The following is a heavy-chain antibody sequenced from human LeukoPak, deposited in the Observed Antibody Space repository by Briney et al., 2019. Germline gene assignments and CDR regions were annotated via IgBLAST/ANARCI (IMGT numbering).Heavy chain of an antibody. J-gene: IGHJ5*02. CDR2: ISDSGGST. Sequence: PGGSLRLSCAASGFTFSRYWMSWVRQAPGKGLEWVSAISDSGGSTYYADSVKGRFTISRDNSKNTLYLQMNSLRAEDTAIYYCAKTTVTKGSPNWFDPWGQGTLVTVSS. V-gene: IGHV3-23*01. CDR3: AKTTVTKGSPNWFDP. CDR1: GFTFSRYW. D-gene: IGHD4-17*01.